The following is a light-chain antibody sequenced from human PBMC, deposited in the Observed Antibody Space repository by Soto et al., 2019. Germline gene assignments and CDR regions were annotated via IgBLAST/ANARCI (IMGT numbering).Light chain of an antibody. Sequence: EMVMTQSPATLSVSPGERVTLSCRASQPAGRNVAWYRQRPGQSPTLLIYGASTRATDIPPRFSGSGSGTNCALNISSRQAEDFAVYYCPQYINWPYTFGRGTELEI. CDR2: GAS. J-gene: IGKJ2*01. CDR3: PQYINWPYT. CDR1: QPAGRN. V-gene: IGKV3-15*01.